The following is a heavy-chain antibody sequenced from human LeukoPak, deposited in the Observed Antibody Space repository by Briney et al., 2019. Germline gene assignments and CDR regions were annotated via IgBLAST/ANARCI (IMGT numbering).Heavy chain of an antibody. J-gene: IGHJ5*02. CDR3: ARGPRELLGGSTWFDP. D-gene: IGHD3-10*01. Sequence: SETLSLTCTVSGGSISSYYWSWIRQPPGKGLEWIGEINHSGSTNYNPSLKSRVTISVDTSKNQFSLKLSSVTAADTAVYYCARGPRELLGGSTWFDPWGQGTLVTVSS. CDR1: GGSISSYY. V-gene: IGHV4-34*01. CDR2: INHSGST.